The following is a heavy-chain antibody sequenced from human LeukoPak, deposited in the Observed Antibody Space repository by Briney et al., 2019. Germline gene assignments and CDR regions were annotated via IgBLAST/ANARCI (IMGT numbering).Heavy chain of an antibody. Sequence: GGSLRLSCAASGFTFGDYAMHWARQAPGKGLEWVSSISWNSGRKDYVDSVKGRFTISRDNSEKSLYLQMNSLRPEDSAFYYCAKASSHWYFDLWGRGTLVTVSS. V-gene: IGHV3-9*01. CDR2: ISWNSGRK. CDR3: AKASSHWYFDL. J-gene: IGHJ2*01. CDR1: GFTFGDYA.